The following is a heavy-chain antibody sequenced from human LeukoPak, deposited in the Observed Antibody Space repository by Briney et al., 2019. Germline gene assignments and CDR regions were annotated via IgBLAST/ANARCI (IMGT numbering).Heavy chain of an antibody. CDR1: GVSISSYY. CDR3: ARPGYSYGKRGAFDI. CDR2: IYSSGST. Sequence: PSETLSLTCTVSGVSISSYYWSWIRQPAGKGLEWIGCIYSSGSTNYDPSLKSGVTILVDTSKKQFSLKLSSVTAADTAVYYCARPGYSYGKRGAFDIWGQGTMVTVSS. J-gene: IGHJ3*02. D-gene: IGHD5-18*01. V-gene: IGHV4-4*07.